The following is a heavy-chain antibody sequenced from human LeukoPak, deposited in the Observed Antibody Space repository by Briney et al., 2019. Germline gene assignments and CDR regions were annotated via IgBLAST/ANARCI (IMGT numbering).Heavy chain of an antibody. V-gene: IGHV3-30*02. Sequence: GGSLRLSCAASGFTFSSYGMHWVRQAPGKGLEWVAFIRYDGSNKYYADSVKGRFTISRDNSKNTLYLQMNSLRAEDTSVYYCAKDPSGSYQRGVYWGQGTLVTVSS. CDR1: GFTFSSYG. J-gene: IGHJ4*02. CDR2: IRYDGSNK. D-gene: IGHD1-26*01. CDR3: AKDPSGSYQRGVY.